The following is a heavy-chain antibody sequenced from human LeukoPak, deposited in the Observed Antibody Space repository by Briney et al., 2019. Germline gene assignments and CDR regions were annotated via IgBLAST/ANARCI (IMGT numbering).Heavy chain of an antibody. Sequence: PSETLSLTCAVYGGSFSGYYWSWIRQPPGKGLEWIGEINHSGSTNYDPSLKSRVTTSVDTSKNQFSLKLSSVTAADTAVYYCARGRGYNSFDYWGQGPWSPSPQ. CDR3: ARGRGYNSFDY. CDR2: INHSGST. CDR1: GGSFSGYY. D-gene: IGHD5-24*01. J-gene: IGHJ4*02. V-gene: IGHV4-34*01.